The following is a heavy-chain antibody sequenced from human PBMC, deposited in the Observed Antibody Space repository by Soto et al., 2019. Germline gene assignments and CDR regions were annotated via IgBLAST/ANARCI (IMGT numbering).Heavy chain of an antibody. Sequence: EVQLLESGGGLVQPGGSLRLSCAASGFTFSSYGMNWVRQVPGKGLEWVSDISGSGGGTYYADSVKGRFTISRDNSKNTLYLQMNSLRAEDTAVYYCAKDYDNNRLYYLNYWGQGTLVTVSS. CDR1: GFTFSSYG. V-gene: IGHV3-23*01. D-gene: IGHD3-16*01. CDR2: ISGSGGGT. CDR3: AKDYDNNRLYYLNY. J-gene: IGHJ4*02.